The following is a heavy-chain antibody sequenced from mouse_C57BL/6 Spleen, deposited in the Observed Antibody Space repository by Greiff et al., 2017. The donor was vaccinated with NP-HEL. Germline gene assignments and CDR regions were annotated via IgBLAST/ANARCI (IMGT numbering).Heavy chain of an antibody. V-gene: IGHV1-80*01. Sequence: QVQLQQSGAELVKPGASVKISCKASGYAFSSYWMNWVKQRPGKGLEWIGQIYPGDGDTNYNGKFKGKATLTADKSSSTAYMQLSSLTSEDSAVYFCAGGGYGNLGRGMDYWGQGTSVTVSS. CDR2: IYPGDGDT. CDR3: AGGGYGNLGRGMDY. J-gene: IGHJ4*01. D-gene: IGHD2-1*01. CDR1: GYAFSSYW.